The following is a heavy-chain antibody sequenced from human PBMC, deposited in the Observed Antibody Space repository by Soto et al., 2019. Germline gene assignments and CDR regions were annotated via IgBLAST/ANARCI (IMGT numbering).Heavy chain of an antibody. CDR3: ARDNGDIAAAGTVY. V-gene: IGHV1-18*01. J-gene: IGHJ4*02. CDR1: GYTFTSYG. CDR2: ISAYNGNT. D-gene: IGHD6-13*01. Sequence: ASVKFSCKASGYTFTSYGISWVRQAPGQGLEWMGWISAYNGNTNYAQKLQGRVTMTTDTSTSTAYMELRSLRSDDTAVYYCARDNGDIAAAGTVYWGQGTLVTVSS.